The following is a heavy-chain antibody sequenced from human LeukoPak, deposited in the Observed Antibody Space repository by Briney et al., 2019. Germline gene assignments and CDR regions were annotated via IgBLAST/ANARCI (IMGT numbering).Heavy chain of an antibody. J-gene: IGHJ3*02. CDR3: ARDSITIFGVVITGDAFDI. Sequence: SETLSLTCTVSGGSISSYDWSWIRQPAGKGLEWIGRIYTSGSTNYTPSLKSRVTMSVDTSKNQFSLKLSSVTAADTAVYYCARDSITIFGVVITGDAFDIWGQGTMVTVSS. CDR2: IYTSGST. CDR1: GGSISSYD. D-gene: IGHD3-3*01. V-gene: IGHV4-4*07.